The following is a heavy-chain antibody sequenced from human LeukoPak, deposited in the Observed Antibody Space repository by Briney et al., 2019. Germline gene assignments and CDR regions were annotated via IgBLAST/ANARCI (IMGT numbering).Heavy chain of an antibody. V-gene: IGHV1-69*04. J-gene: IGHJ4*02. D-gene: IGHD2/OR15-2a*01. CDR3: ARDPLSLGY. CDR2: IIPIFGIA. Sequence: GASVKVSCKASGGTFSSYAISWVRQAPGQGLEWMGRIIPIFGIANYAQKFQGRVTITADKSTSTAYMELSSLRSEDTAVYYCARDPLSLGYWGQGTLVTVSS. CDR1: GGTFSSYA.